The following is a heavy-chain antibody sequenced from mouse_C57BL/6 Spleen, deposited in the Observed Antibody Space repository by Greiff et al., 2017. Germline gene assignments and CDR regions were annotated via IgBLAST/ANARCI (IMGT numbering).Heavy chain of an antibody. J-gene: IGHJ2*01. CDR1: GFTFSSYA. D-gene: IGHD1-1*01. CDR3: ARRGYYGSVFDY. V-gene: IGHV5-4*03. Sequence: EVKLMESGGGLVKPGGSLKLSCAASGFTFSSYAMSWVRQTPEKRLEWVATISDGGSYTYYPDNVKGRFTISRDNAKNNLYLQMSHLKSEDTAMYYCARRGYYGSVFDYWGQGTTLTVSS. CDR2: ISDGGSYT.